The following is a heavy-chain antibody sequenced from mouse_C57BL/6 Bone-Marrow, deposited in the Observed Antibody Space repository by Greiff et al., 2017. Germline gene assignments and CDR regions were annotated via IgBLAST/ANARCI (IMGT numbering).Heavy chain of an antibody. CDR1: GFNIKDDY. V-gene: IGHV14-4*01. Sequence: DVQLQESGAELVRPGASVKLSCTASGFNIKDDYMHWVKQRPEQGLEWIGWIDPENGDTEYASKFQGKATITADTSSNTAYLQLSSLTSEDTAVYYCTRYYDYAYWGQGTLVTVSA. CDR2: IDPENGDT. CDR3: TRYYDYAY. J-gene: IGHJ3*01. D-gene: IGHD2-4*01.